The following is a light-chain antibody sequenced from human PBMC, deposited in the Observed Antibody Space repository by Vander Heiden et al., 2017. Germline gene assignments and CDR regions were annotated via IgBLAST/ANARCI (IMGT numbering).Light chain of an antibody. CDR3: QSADSSGTSWV. V-gene: IGLV3-25*03. CDR2: KDS. CDR1: ALPKQY. Sequence: SYELTQPPSVSVSPGQTARITCSEDALPKQYAYWYQQKPGQAPVLVIYKDSERPSGIPERFSGSSSGTTVTLTISGVQAEDEADYYCQSADSSGTSWVFGGGTKLTVL. J-gene: IGLJ3*02.